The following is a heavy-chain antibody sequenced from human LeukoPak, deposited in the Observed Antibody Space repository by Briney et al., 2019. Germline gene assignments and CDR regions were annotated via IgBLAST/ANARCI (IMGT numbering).Heavy chain of an antibody. V-gene: IGHV3-53*01. D-gene: IGHD2-15*01. CDR3: ARGVVVAATRPYGMDV. Sequence: GGSLRLSCAASGFTVSSNYMSWVRQAPGKGLEWVSVIYSGGSTYYADSVKGRFTISRDNSKNTLYLQMNSPRAEDTAVYYCARGVVVAATRPYGMDVWGQGTTVTVSS. CDR1: GFTVSSNY. J-gene: IGHJ6*02. CDR2: IYSGGST.